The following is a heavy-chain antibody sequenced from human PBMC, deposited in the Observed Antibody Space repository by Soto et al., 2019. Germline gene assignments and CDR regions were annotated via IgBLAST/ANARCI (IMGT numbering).Heavy chain of an antibody. V-gene: IGHV1-69*01. J-gene: IGHJ5*02. D-gene: IGHD6-13*01. CDR1: GGTFSNYA. Sequence: QVRLVQSGAEVKKPGSSVKVSCKASGGTFSNYAITWLRLAPGQGLEWLGGIIPVFGTVNYAQKFQGRVTITAEESTSTAYMELNRLRSEETAVYYFARDHPYTNSFGNWFDPWGQGNLVIVS. CDR2: IIPVFGTV. CDR3: ARDHPYTNSFGNWFDP.